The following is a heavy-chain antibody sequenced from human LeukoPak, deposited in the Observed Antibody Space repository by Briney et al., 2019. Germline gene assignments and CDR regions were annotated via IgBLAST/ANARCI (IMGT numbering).Heavy chain of an antibody. J-gene: IGHJ6*03. Sequence: SETLSLTCTVSGGSISSYYWSWIRQTAGKGLEWIGRLYPGVGTDYNPSLKSRVTMSVDTPKKQFALKLSAVTAADTAVYYCARLKFYDSTGYSPGHYMDVWGKGTTVTVSS. CDR3: ARLKFYDSTGYSPGHYMDV. D-gene: IGHD3-22*01. CDR2: LYPGVGT. CDR1: GGSISSYY. V-gene: IGHV4-4*07.